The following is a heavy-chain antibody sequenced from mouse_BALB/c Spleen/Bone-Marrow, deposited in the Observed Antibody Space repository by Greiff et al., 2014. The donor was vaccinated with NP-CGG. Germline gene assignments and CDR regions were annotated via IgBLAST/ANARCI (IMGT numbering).Heavy chain of an antibody. CDR2: IYPGDGDT. D-gene: IGHD4-1*01. J-gene: IGHJ3*01. CDR3: AGGRDWDAWFAY. CDR1: GYAFSSSW. V-gene: IGHV1-82*01. Sequence: QVQLQQSGPELVKPGASVKISCKASGYAFSSSWMNWVKQRPGQGLEWIGRIYPGDGDTNYNGKFKGKATLTADKSSSTAYMQLSSLTSVDSAVYFCAGGRDWDAWFAYWGQGTLVTVSA.